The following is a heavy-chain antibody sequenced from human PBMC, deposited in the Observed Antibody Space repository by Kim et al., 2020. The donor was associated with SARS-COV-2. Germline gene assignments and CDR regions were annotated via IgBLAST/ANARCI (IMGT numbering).Heavy chain of an antibody. CDR2: FDPEDGET. CDR3: ATTTPFITMVRGVIIRGPNWFDP. CDR1: GYTLTELS. J-gene: IGHJ5*02. V-gene: IGHV1-24*01. Sequence: ASVKVSCKVSGYTLTELSMHWVRQAPGKGLEWMAGFDPEDGETIYAQKFQGRVTMTEDTSTDTAYMELSSLRSEDTAVYYCATTTPFITMVRGVIIRGPNWFDPWGQGTLVTVSS. D-gene: IGHD3-10*01.